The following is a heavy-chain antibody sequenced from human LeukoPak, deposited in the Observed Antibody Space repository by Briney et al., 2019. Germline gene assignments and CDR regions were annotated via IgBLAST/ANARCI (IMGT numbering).Heavy chain of an antibody. J-gene: IGHJ4*02. CDR3: ARRGSSSWTSFDY. CDR1: GGSISSYY. V-gene: IGHV4-59*08. D-gene: IGHD6-13*01. Sequence: SETLSLTCTVSGGSISSYYWSWIRQPPGKGLEWIGYIYYSGSTNYNPSLKSRVTISVDTSKSQFSLKLSSVTAADTAVYYCARRGSSSWTSFDYWGQGTLVTVS. CDR2: IYYSGST.